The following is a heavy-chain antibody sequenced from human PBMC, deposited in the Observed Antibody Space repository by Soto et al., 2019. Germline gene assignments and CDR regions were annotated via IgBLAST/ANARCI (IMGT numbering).Heavy chain of an antibody. CDR1: VGSFSGYY. CDR3: ARGPSGQRPPYNWFDP. CDR2: INHRGST. Sequence: SETLSLTCAVYVGSFSGYYWSWIRQPPGKGLEWIGEINHRGSTNYNPSLKSRVTLSVDTSKNQFSLNLNSVTAADTAVYYCARGPSGQRPPYNWFDPWSQGTLVTVSS. D-gene: IGHD6-25*01. V-gene: IGHV4-34*01. J-gene: IGHJ5*02.